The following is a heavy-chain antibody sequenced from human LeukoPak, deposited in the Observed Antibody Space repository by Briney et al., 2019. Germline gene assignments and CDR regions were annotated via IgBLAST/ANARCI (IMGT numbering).Heavy chain of an antibody. D-gene: IGHD3-3*01. CDR2: IYYSGST. V-gene: IGHV4-39*07. CDR3: ARDLVTIFGVVISYMDV. J-gene: IGHJ6*03. CDR1: GGSISSSSYY. Sequence: PSETLSLTCTVSGGSISSSSYYWGWIRQPPGEGLEWIGSIYYSGSTYYNPSLKSRVTISVDTSKNQFSLKLSSVTAADTAVYYCARDLVTIFGVVISYMDVWGKGTTVTVSS.